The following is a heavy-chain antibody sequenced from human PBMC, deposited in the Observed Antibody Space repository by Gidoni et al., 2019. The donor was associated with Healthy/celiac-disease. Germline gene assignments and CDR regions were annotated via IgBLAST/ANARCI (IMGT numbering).Heavy chain of an antibody. CDR3: AKGTYYYDSSGYYKVRDYYYGMDV. CDR2: ISGNSGGI. Sequence: EVQRVESGGGLVEPGRSLRLACVVPGYTLHDYATPRVRQAPGKGLGWVSVISGNSGGIGYAASVKGRFTISRNNAKNSLYLQMNSLRADDTGLFYCAKGTYYYDSSGYYKVRDYYYGMDVWGQGTTVTVSS. CDR1: GYTLHDYA. D-gene: IGHD3-22*01. J-gene: IGHJ6*02. V-gene: IGHV3-9*01.